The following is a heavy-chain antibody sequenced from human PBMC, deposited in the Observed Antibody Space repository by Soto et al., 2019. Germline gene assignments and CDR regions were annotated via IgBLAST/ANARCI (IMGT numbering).Heavy chain of an antibody. CDR1: GGSISSYY. Sequence: QVQLQESGPGLVKPSETLSLSCTVSGGSISSYYWSWFRQSPGKRMEWIGYVHHSWGSSYNPSLQSRVAISLDTSKSQFSLKVTPVPATDTAVYYCARQGFGPLHGLVDVWGQGTTVTVSS. CDR3: ARQGFGPLHGLVDV. J-gene: IGHJ6*02. CDR2: VHHSWGS. D-gene: IGHD3-10*01. V-gene: IGHV4-59*08.